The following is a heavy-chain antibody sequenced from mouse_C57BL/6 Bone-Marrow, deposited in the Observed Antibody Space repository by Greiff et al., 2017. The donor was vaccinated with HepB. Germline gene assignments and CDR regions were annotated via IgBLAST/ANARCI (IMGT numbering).Heavy chain of an antibody. D-gene: IGHD2-3*01. CDR1: EYEFPSHD. V-gene: IGHV5-2*01. Sequence: EVQLVESGGGLVQPGESLKLSCESNEYEFPSHDMSWVRKTPETRLELVAAINSDGGSTYYPDPMERRFSISRDNTKKTLDLQMSRLRSEDTALYYCARVYDGYWYFDVCVTGTTVTVSS. CDR2: INSDGGST. CDR3: ARVYDGYWYFDV. J-gene: IGHJ1*03.